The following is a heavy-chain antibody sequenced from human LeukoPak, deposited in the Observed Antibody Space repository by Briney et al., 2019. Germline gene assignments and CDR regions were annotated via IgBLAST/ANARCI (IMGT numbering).Heavy chain of an antibody. CDR3: ARDSYYFGSGSDNTPYNWFDP. CDR2: IYHSGST. J-gene: IGHJ5*02. Sequence: PSGTLSLTCAVSRGSISSNNWWSWVRQPPGKRLEWIAEIYHSGSTNYNPSLKSRVTISVDKSKNQFSLKLGSVTAADTAMYYCARDSYYFGSGSDNTPYNWFDPWGQGTLVTVSS. CDR1: RGSISSNNW. D-gene: IGHD3-10*01. V-gene: IGHV4-4*02.